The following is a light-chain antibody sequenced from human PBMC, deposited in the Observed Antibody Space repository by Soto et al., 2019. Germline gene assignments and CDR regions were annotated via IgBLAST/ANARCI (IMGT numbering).Light chain of an antibody. CDR3: QQYNNVPVFT. Sequence: DIQMTQSPSSLSASVGDRVTITCQASQDIRNHLNWYQKKPGKAPKILIYDASHLGTGGPSRFSGSGSGTDFTFTISSLQPEDIATYYCQQYNNVPVFTFGPGTKVDIK. J-gene: IGKJ3*01. V-gene: IGKV1-33*01. CDR1: QDIRNH. CDR2: DAS.